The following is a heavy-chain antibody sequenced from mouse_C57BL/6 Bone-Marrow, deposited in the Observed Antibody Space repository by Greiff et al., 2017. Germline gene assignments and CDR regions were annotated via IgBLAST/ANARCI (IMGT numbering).Heavy chain of an antibody. CDR2: ISSGGSYT. CDR3: ARRHITTVVPFDY. D-gene: IGHD1-1*01. J-gene: IGHJ2*01. V-gene: IGHV5-6*02. Sequence: EVKLVESGGDLVKPGGSLKLSCAASGFTFSSYGLSLVRQTPDKRLEWVATISSGGSYTYYPDSVKGRFTISRDNAKNTLYLQMSSLKSEDTAMYYCARRHITTVVPFDYWGQGTTLTVSS. CDR1: GFTFSSYG.